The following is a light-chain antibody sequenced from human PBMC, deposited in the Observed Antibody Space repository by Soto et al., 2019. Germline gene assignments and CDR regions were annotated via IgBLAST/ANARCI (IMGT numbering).Light chain of an antibody. J-gene: IGKJ2*01. V-gene: IGKV1-39*01. Sequence: DVQMTQSPSSLSVSVGDRVTITCRASQNISNYLNWYQQEPGRAPKLLVYAASNLQSGVPSRFSGNGSGTDFTLTISSLQPEDFATYYCQQSYSGPYTFGQGTKLDIK. CDR1: QNISNY. CDR2: AAS. CDR3: QQSYSGPYT.